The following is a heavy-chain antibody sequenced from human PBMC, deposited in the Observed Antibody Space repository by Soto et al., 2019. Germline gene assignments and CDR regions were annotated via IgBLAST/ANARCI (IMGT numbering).Heavy chain of an antibody. CDR2: INPNSGGT. CDR3: ARASVIKYYYYYYYMDV. Sequence: ASVKVSCKASGYTFTGYYMHWVRQAPGQGLEWMGWINPNSGGTNYAQKFQGWVTMTRDTTISTAYMELSRLRSDDTAVYYCARASVIKYYYYYYYMDVWGKGTTVTVSS. CDR1: GYTFTGYY. J-gene: IGHJ6*03. D-gene: IGHD3-16*02. V-gene: IGHV1-2*04.